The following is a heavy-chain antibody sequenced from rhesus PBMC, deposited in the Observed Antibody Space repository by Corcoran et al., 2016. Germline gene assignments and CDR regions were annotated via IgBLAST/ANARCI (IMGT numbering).Heavy chain of an antibody. CDR1: GGSISSNY. CDR3: AREGSGNSLAV. J-gene: IGHJ5-2*02. V-gene: IGHV4S11*01. Sequence: QVQLQESGPGLVKPLETLSLTCAVSGGSISSNYWSWIRQPPGKGLEWIAYIFGSGSNTTYNPSLCSRVTLSVATSKHQVSLKMSSVTAADTAVYYCAREGSGNSLAVWGRGVLVAVSS. D-gene: IGHD2-21*01. CDR2: IFGSGSNT.